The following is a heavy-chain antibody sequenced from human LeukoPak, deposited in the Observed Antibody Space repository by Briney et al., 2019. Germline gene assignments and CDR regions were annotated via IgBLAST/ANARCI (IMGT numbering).Heavy chain of an antibody. D-gene: IGHD2-2*01. Sequence: GGSLRLSCAESGFTFSSYGMHWVRQAPGKGLEWGAFIRYDGSNKYYADSVKGRFTISRDNSKNPLYLQMNSLRAEDTAVYYCAKDGGDIVVVPAARREDYWGQGTLVTVSS. J-gene: IGHJ4*02. CDR2: IRYDGSNK. CDR3: AKDGGDIVVVPAARREDY. V-gene: IGHV3-30*02. CDR1: GFTFSSYG.